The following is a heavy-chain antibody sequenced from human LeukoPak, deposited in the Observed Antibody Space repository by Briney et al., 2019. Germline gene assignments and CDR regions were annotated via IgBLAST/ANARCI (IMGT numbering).Heavy chain of an antibody. D-gene: IGHD2-15*01. V-gene: IGHV4-59*08. Sequence: SETLSLTCTVSGGSISSYYWSWIRQPPGKGLEWIGYIYYSGSTNYNPSLKSRVTISVDTSKNQFSLKLSSVTAADTAVYYCARAHCSGGSCYRFDYWGQGTLVTVSS. J-gene: IGHJ4*02. CDR1: GGSISSYY. CDR2: IYYSGST. CDR3: ARAHCSGGSCYRFDY.